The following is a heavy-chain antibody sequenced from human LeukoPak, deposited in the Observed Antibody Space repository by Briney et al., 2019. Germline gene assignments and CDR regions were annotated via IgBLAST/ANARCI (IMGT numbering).Heavy chain of an antibody. CDR2: SYTSGST. Sequence: PSETLSLTCTVSGGSSGSYYWSWVRQTPGKGLEWVGYSYTSGSTEYNPSLKSRVTISVDPSKNQFSLKLTSVTAADTAVYFCASSFYESSGYNLDFWGEGTLVTVSS. CDR3: ASSFYESSGYNLDF. CDR1: GGSSGSYY. V-gene: IGHV4-4*08. J-gene: IGHJ4*02. D-gene: IGHD3-22*01.